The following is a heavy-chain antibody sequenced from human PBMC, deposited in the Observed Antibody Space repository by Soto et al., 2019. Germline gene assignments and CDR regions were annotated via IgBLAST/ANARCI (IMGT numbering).Heavy chain of an antibody. CDR1: GFTFSSYG. CDR2: IWYDGRNR. V-gene: IGHV3-33*01. CDR3: ARDKLGPS. J-gene: IGHJ5*02. Sequence: QVQLVESGGGVVQPGRSLRLSCAASGFTFSSYGMHWVRQAPGKGLEWVEIIWYDGRNRYYADSVKGRFTISRDNSKNTVYLQMNSLSAGDTAVYYCARDKLGPSWGQGTLVTVSS. D-gene: IGHD3-10*01.